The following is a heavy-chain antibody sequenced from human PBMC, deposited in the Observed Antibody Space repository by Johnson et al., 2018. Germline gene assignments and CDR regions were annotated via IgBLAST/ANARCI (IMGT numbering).Heavy chain of an antibody. J-gene: IGHJ3*02. Sequence: VQLVESGGGVVQPGRSLRLSCAASGFTFSNYSMHWVRQAPGKGLEWVSGISWNGGGTGYADSVKGRFTISRDNAKNSLYLQMNSLRAEDTALYYCAGLGGGREGDAFDIWGQGTVVTVSS. D-gene: IGHD3-10*01. CDR3: AGLGGGREGDAFDI. V-gene: IGHV3-20*04. CDR1: GFTFSNYS. CDR2: ISWNGGGT.